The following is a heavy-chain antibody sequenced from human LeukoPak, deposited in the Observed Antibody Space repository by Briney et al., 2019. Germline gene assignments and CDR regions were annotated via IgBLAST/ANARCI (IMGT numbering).Heavy chain of an antibody. Sequence: SETLSLTCAVYGGSFSGYYWSWIRQPPGKGLEWIGEINHSGSTNYNPSLKSRVTISVDTSKNQFSLKLNSVTAADTAVYYCARAFGCSGGSCYRFFDYWGQGTLVTVSS. J-gene: IGHJ4*02. V-gene: IGHV4-34*01. CDR1: GGSFSGYY. CDR2: INHSGST. CDR3: ARAFGCSGGSCYRFFDY. D-gene: IGHD2-15*01.